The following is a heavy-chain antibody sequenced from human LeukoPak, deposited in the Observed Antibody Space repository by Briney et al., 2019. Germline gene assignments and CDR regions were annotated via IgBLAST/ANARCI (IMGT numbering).Heavy chain of an antibody. CDR2: ISGSGGST. D-gene: IGHD3-9*01. Sequence: PGGSLRLSCAASGFTFSSYAMSWVRQAPGKGLEWVSAISGSGGSTYYADSVKGRSTISRDNSKNTLYLQMNSLRAEDTAVYYCAKDGPNYDILTGYYRGWFDPWGQGTLVTVSS. CDR1: GFTFSSYA. V-gene: IGHV3-23*01. CDR3: AKDGPNYDILTGYYRGWFDP. J-gene: IGHJ5*02.